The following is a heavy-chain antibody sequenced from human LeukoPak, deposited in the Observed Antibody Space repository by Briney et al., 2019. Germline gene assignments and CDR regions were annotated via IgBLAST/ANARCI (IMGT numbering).Heavy chain of an antibody. CDR2: ISISGVST. CDR3: AKCLAIRQAWCNWFDP. D-gene: IGHD2-21*01. CDR1: GLAFSCYA. J-gene: IGHJ5*02. Sequence: PGGSLRLSCAVSGLAFSCYAWSWVRQAPGQGLEWVSSISISGVSTYYADSVKGRFTISRDNSENTLHLQMNSLIVEDTAIYFCAKCLAIRQAWCNWFDPWGQGTLVTVSS. V-gene: IGHV3-23*01.